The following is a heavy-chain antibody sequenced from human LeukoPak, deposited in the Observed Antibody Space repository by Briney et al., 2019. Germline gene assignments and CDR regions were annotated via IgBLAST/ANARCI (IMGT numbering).Heavy chain of an antibody. Sequence: SETLSLTCTVSGGSISSYYWSWIRKPPGKGLEWIGYIYYSGSTNYNPSLKSRVTISVDTSKNQFSLKLSSVTAADTAVYYCARHSLWFGEWYFDYWGQGTLVTVSS. V-gene: IGHV4-59*08. CDR1: GGSISSYY. D-gene: IGHD3-10*01. J-gene: IGHJ4*02. CDR2: IYYSGST. CDR3: ARHSLWFGEWYFDY.